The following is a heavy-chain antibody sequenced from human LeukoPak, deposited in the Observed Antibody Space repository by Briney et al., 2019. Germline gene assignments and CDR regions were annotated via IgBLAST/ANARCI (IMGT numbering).Heavy chain of an antibody. V-gene: IGHV3-15*01. CDR1: GFNFKNAW. D-gene: IGHD3-10*01. CDR3: STDGECGSGTYCDF. CDR2: IQSKSDGGTT. J-gene: IGHJ4*02. Sequence: PGGSLRLSCAASGFNFKNAWMNWVRQAPGKGPEWVGRIQSKSDGGTTEYAAPVKGRFTISRDDSKNTLYLQMSSLKTEDTALYYCSTDGECGSGTYCDFWGQGTLVTVSS.